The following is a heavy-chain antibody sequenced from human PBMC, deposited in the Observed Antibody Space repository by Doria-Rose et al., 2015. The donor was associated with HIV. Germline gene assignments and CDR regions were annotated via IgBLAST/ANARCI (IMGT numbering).Heavy chain of an antibody. CDR3: ARDTHNGGPVFDL. CDR1: GFTFSSYW. CDR2: IDQGGSVK. Sequence: VQLQESGGGLVQPGGSLRLSCAASGFTFSSYWMCWVRQTPGKGLEWVANIDQGGSVKYYVESEKGRFAISRDNAKNSLYLQMNSLRAEDTAVYYCARDTHNGGPVFDLWGRGTLVTVSS. J-gene: IGHJ2*01. V-gene: IGHV3-7*03. D-gene: IGHD1-20*01.